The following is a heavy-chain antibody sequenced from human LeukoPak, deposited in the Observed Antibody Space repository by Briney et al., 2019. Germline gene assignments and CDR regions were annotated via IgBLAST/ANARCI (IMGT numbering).Heavy chain of an antibody. CDR3: ARDASDGNYYYGMDV. J-gene: IGHJ6*02. V-gene: IGHV4-59*01. Sequence: PPETLSLTCTVSGGSISSYYWSWIRQPPGKGLEWIGYIYYSGSTNYNPSLKSRVTISVDTSKNQFSLKLSSVTAADTAVYYCARDASDGNYYYGMDVWGQGTTVTVSS. CDR2: IYYSGST. CDR1: GGSISSYY.